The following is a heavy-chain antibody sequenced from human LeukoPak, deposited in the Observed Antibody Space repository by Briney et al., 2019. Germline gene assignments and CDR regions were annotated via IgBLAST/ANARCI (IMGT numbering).Heavy chain of an antibody. J-gene: IGHJ5*02. CDR2: INHSGST. D-gene: IGHD2-2*01. Sequence: PSETLSLTCAVYGGSFSGYYWSWIRQPPGKGLEWIGEINHSGSTNYNPSLKSRVIISVDTSKNQFSLKLSSVTAADTAVYYCARVRYCSSTSCPWGQGTLVTV. CDR1: GGSFSGYY. CDR3: ARVRYCSSTSCP. V-gene: IGHV4-34*01.